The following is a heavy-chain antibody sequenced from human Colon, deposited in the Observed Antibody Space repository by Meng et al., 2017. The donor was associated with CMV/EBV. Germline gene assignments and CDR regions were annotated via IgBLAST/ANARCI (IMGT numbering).Heavy chain of an antibody. V-gene: IGHV3-21*06. CDR2: ITTANAYK. Sequence: GGSLRLSCAGSGFIFSSYGMNWVRQAPGKGLEWVSSITTANAYKSYAESVKGRFTISRDDAKSSLFLQMDSLRVDDTAVYYCARPLSPRSAYSALLAFWGQGTLVTVSS. CDR3: ARPLSPRSAYSALLAF. J-gene: IGHJ4*02. D-gene: IGHD2-15*01. CDR1: GFIFSSYG.